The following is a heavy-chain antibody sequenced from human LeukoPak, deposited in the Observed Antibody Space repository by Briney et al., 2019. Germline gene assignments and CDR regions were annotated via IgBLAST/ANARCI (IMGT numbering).Heavy chain of an antibody. D-gene: IGHD4-23*01. J-gene: IGHJ4*02. CDR2: FDPEDGET. Sequence: ASVKVSCKVSGYTLTELSMHWVRQAPGKGLEWMGGFDPEDGETIYAQKFQGRVTMTEDTSTDTAYTELSSLRSEDTAVYYCATGGPYGGNSEALDYWGQGTLVTVSS. CDR3: ATGGPYGGNSEALDY. CDR1: GYTLTELS. V-gene: IGHV1-24*01.